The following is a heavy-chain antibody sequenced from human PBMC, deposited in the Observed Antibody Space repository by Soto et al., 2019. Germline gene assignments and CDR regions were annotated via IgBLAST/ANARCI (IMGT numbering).Heavy chain of an antibody. CDR1: GGTFSSYA. D-gene: IGHD4-17*01. V-gene: IGHV1-69*13. CDR3: ARTMTTVTTFYWYFDL. Sequence: ASVKVSCKASGGTFSSYAISWVRQAPGQGLEWMGGIIPIFGTANYAQKFQGRVTITADESTSTAYMELSSLRSEDTAVYYCARTMTTVTTFYWYFDLWGRGTLVTVSS. CDR2: IIPIFGTA. J-gene: IGHJ2*01.